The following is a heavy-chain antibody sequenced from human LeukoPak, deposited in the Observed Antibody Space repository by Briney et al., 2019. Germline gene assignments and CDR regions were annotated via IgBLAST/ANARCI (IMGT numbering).Heavy chain of an antibody. CDR1: GFTVSSNY. Sequence: GGSLRLSCAASGFTVSSNYMSWVRQAPGKGLEWVSVIYSGGSTYYADSVKGRFTISRDNSKNTLYLQMNSLRAEDTAVYYCAKGGVAATTSYYYYGMDVWGQGTTVTVSS. V-gene: IGHV3-53*01. J-gene: IGHJ6*02. CDR2: IYSGGST. CDR3: AKGGVAATTSYYYYGMDV. D-gene: IGHD2-15*01.